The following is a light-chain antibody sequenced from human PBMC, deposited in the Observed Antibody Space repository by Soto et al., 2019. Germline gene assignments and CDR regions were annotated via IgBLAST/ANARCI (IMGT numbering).Light chain of an antibody. V-gene: IGKV1-39*01. CDR3: QQYNGS. J-gene: IGKJ2*01. Sequence: DIQMTQSPPSLSASVGDRVTITCRASQSISSSLNWYQQKPGKAPKFLIYGASSLQSGVPSRFSGSGSGTDFTLTIGSLQPEDFATYYCQQYNGSFGQGTKLEMK. CDR2: GAS. CDR1: QSISSS.